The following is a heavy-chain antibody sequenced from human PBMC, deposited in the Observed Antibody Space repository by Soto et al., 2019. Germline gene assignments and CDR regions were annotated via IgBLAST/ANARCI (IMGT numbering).Heavy chain of an antibody. Sequence: SVQVSCKASGGTFSSYAISWVRQAPGQGLEWMGGIIPIFGTANYAQKFQGRVTITADESTSTAYMELNSLRSDDTAVYYCATPRSPNSRDACDYWGQGKKETV. CDR1: GGTFSSYA. CDR3: ATPRSPNSRDACDY. CDR2: IIPIFGTA. D-gene: IGHD1-7*01. V-gene: IGHV1-69*13. J-gene: IGHJ3*01.